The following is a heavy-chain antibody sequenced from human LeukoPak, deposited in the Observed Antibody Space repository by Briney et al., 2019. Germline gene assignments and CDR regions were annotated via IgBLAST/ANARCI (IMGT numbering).Heavy chain of an antibody. CDR2: ISYDGSNK. Sequence: PGGSLRLSCAASGFTFSSYGMHWVRQAPGKGLEWVAVISYDGSNKYYADSVKGRFTISRDNSKNTLYLQMNSLRADDTAVYYCARAKYSSSLVYWGQGTLVTVSS. CDR1: GFTFSSYG. V-gene: IGHV3-30*03. J-gene: IGHJ4*02. CDR3: ARAKYSSSLVY. D-gene: IGHD6-6*01.